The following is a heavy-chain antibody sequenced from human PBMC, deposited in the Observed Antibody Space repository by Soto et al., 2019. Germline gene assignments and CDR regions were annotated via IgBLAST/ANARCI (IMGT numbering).Heavy chain of an antibody. Sequence: SETLSLTCTVSGGSISSYYWSWIRQPPGKGLEWIGYIYYSGSTNYNPSLKSRVTISVDTSKNQFSLKLGSVTAADTAVYYCAAAAGTFDYWGQGTLVTVSS. D-gene: IGHD6-13*01. V-gene: IGHV4-59*08. J-gene: IGHJ4*02. CDR1: GGSISSYY. CDR2: IYYSGST. CDR3: AAAAGTFDY.